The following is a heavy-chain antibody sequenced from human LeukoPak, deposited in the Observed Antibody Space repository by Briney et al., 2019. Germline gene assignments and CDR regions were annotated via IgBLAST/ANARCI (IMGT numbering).Heavy chain of an antibody. D-gene: IGHD4-17*01. CDR3: ARRLRGLADY. CDR1: GFTFDDYG. J-gene: IGHJ4*02. V-gene: IGHV3-20*04. CDR2: INLSSSSR. Sequence: PGGSLRLSCAASGFTFDDYGMSWVRQAPGKGLEWVSGINLSSSSRGYADSVKGRFTISRDNAKNSLYLQMNSLRAEDTALYYCARRLRGLADYWGQGTLVTVSS.